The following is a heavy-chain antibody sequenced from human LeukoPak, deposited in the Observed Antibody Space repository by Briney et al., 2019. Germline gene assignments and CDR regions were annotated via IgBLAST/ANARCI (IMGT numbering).Heavy chain of an antibody. Sequence: GGSLRLSCVASGFTVSSNYMSWVRQAPGKGLEWVSVIYSGGSTYYADSVKGRFTISRDNSKNTLYLQMNSLRAEDTAVYYCARDDRSSSAYYFDYWGQGTLVTVSS. J-gene: IGHJ4*02. CDR1: GFTVSSNY. D-gene: IGHD6-6*01. CDR3: ARDDRSSSAYYFDY. V-gene: IGHV3-53*01. CDR2: IYSGGST.